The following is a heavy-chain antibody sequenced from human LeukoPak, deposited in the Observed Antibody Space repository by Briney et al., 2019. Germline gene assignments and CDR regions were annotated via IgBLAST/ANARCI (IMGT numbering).Heavy chain of an antibody. CDR2: ISGSGDST. J-gene: IGHJ6*02. CDR1: GFTFSHYV. Sequence: GGSLRLSCAASGFTFSHYVMSWVRQAPGKGLEWVSVISGSGDSTYYADSVKGRFTISRDNSKNTLYLQMSSLRAEDTAVYYCANQNSGMDVWGQGTSVTVSS. CDR3: ANQNSGMDV. V-gene: IGHV3-23*01.